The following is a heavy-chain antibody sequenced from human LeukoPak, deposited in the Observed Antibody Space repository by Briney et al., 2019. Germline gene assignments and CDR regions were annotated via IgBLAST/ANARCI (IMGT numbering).Heavy chain of an antibody. CDR1: GGSISSSSYY. CDR2: IYYSGST. J-gene: IGHJ4*02. V-gene: IGHV4-39*07. Sequence: SETLSLTCTVSGGSISSSSYYWGWIRQPPGKGLEWIGSIYYSGSTYYNPSLKSRVTISVDTSKNQFSLKLSSVTAADTAVYYCARDWSLDFDWLPSPPYYFDYWGQGTLVTVSS. D-gene: IGHD3-9*01. CDR3: ARDWSLDFDWLPSPPYYFDY.